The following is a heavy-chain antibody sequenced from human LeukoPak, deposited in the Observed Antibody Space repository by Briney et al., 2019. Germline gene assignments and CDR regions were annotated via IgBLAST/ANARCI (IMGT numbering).Heavy chain of an antibody. CDR3: ASHSKEYGPVYYYGMDV. CDR2: IYYSGST. D-gene: IGHD2-2*01. Sequence: SETLSLTCTVSGGSISSGGYYWSWIRQHPGKGLEWIGYIYYSGSTYYNPSLKSRVTISVDTSKNQFSLKLSSVTAADTAVYYCASHSKEYGPVYYYGMDVWGQGTTVTVSS. CDR1: GGSISSGGYY. J-gene: IGHJ6*02. V-gene: IGHV4-31*03.